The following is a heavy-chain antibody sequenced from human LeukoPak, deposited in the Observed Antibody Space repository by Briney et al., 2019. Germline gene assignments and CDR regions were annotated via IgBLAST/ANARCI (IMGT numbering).Heavy chain of an antibody. Sequence: SQTLSLTCAVSGGSISSGGYSWSWIRQPPGKGLEWIGEINHSGSTNYNPSLKSRVTISVDTSKNQFSLKLSSVTAADTAVYYCASQRYFDWQPSHDYWGQGTLVTVSS. CDR3: ASQRYFDWQPSHDY. CDR2: INHSGST. J-gene: IGHJ4*02. V-gene: IGHV4-30-2*01. D-gene: IGHD3-9*01. CDR1: GGSISSGGYS.